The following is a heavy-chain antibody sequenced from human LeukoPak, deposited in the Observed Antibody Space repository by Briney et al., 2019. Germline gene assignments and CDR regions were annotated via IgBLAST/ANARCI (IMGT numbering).Heavy chain of an antibody. Sequence: GGSLRLSCAASGFTFSSYAMSWVRQAPGKGLEWVSAISGSGGSTYYADSVKGRFTISRDNSKNTLYLQMNSPRAEDTAVYYCAKAPVSGYSYGNDAFDIWGQGTMVTVSS. CDR3: AKAPVSGYSYGNDAFDI. D-gene: IGHD5-18*01. V-gene: IGHV3-23*01. CDR2: ISGSGGST. J-gene: IGHJ3*02. CDR1: GFTFSSYA.